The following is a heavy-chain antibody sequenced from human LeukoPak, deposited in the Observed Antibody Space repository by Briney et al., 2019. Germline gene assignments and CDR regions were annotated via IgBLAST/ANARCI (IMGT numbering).Heavy chain of an antibody. J-gene: IGHJ4*02. V-gene: IGHV4-4*07. CDR2: IYTSGST. CDR1: GGSISSYY. D-gene: IGHD4-11*01. Sequence: SETLSLTCTVSGGSISSYYWSWIRQPAGKGLEWIGRIYTSGSTNYNPSLKSRVTISVDTSKNQFSLKLSSVTAADTAVYYCASETMTTVTTFWGQGTLVTVSS. CDR3: ASETMTTVTTF.